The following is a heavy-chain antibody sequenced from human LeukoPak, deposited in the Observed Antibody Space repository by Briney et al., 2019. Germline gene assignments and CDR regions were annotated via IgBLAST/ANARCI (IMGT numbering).Heavy chain of an antibody. CDR2: ISGFAGSI. D-gene: IGHD5-18*01. CDR1: GFTFSSFA. Sequence: PGGSLRLSCAASGFTFSSFAMSWVRQAPEKGLEWVSSISGFAGSIYYADSVKGRFTISRDNSKNTLYLQMNSLRAENTAVYYCAKDRGYSYGYFDDAFDIWGQGTMVTVSS. V-gene: IGHV3-23*01. J-gene: IGHJ3*02. CDR3: AKDRGYSYGYFDDAFDI.